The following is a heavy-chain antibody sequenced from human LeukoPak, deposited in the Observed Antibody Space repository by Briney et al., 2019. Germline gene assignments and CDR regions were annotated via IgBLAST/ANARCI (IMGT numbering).Heavy chain of an antibody. CDR2: INDGGTI. CDR1: GFTFSSYG. J-gene: IGHJ6*03. V-gene: IGHV4-34*01. D-gene: IGHD1-7*01. CDR3: ARRWNYGRNYYIDV. Sequence: PGGSLRLSCAASGFTFSSYGMHWIRQSPGRGLEWIGEINDGGTINYNPSLLSRVTISLDRSKNQFSLRLTSVTTTDTAVYYCARRWNYGRNYYIDVWGKGATVSVSS.